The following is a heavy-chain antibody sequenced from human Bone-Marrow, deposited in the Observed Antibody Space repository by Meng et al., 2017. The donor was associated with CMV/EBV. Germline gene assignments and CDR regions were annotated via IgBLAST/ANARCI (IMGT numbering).Heavy chain of an antibody. CDR3: TGAVGSQRPLDY. CDR2: IYSGGSR. D-gene: IGHD6-25*01. V-gene: IGHV3-53*01. Sequence: GESLKISCAVSGFTVFSKYMNWVRQAPGKGLEWVSIIYSGGSRYYADSVKGRFTISRDNSRNTLYLQMNSLRAEDTAVYYFTGAVGSQRPLDYWGQGTLVTVSS. CDR1: GFTVFSKY. J-gene: IGHJ4*02.